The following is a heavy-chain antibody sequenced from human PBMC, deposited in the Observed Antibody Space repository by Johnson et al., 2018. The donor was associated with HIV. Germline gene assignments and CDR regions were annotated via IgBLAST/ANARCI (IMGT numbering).Heavy chain of an antibody. J-gene: IGHJ3*02. V-gene: IGHV3-9*01. CDR2: ISWNSGSI. Sequence: VESGGGLVQPGRSLRLSCAASGFSFDDYAMHWVRQAPGKGLEWVSGISWNSGSIGYADSVKGRFTISRDNFKNTLYLQMNSLRVEDTAVYYCAKTPSMGADAFDIWGQGTMVTVSS. D-gene: IGHD3-16*01. CDR1: GFSFDDYA. CDR3: AKTPSMGADAFDI.